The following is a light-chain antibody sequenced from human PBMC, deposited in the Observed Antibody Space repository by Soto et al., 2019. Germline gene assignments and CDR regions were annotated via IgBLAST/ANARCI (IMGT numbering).Light chain of an antibody. CDR2: DVS. V-gene: IGLV2-11*01. CDR3: CSYAGTFYV. Sequence: SALTQPRSVPGSPGQSVTISCTGTSSDFGGYNYVSWYQHHPGKAPKLMIYDVSERPSGVPDRFSGSKSGNTASLTISGLQAEDEADYYCCSYAGTFYVFGTGTKVTVL. CDR1: SSDFGGYNY. J-gene: IGLJ1*01.